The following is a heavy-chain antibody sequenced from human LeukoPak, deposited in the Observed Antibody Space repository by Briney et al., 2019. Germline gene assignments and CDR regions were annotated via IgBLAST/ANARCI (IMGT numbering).Heavy chain of an antibody. CDR3: ARGAVAGTTDYYYYYGMDV. CDR2: INHSGST. Sequence: SETLSLTCAVYGASFSGYYWRWIRQPPGKGLESIGEINHSGSTNYKPSLNSRVTISVDTTKNQFSLKLSSVTAADTAVYYCARGAVAGTTDYYYYYGMDVWGQGTTVTVSS. V-gene: IGHV4-34*01. D-gene: IGHD6-19*01. CDR1: GASFSGYY. J-gene: IGHJ6*02.